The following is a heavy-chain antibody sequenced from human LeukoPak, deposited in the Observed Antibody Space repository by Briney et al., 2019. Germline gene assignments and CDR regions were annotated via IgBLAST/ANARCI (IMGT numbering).Heavy chain of an antibody. CDR2: INHSGST. CDR1: GGSISSGGYY. J-gene: IGHJ5*02. V-gene: IGHV4-39*07. D-gene: IGHD6-19*01. CDR3: ARVPGIAVAGTVWFDP. Sequence: PSETLSLTCTVSGGSISSGGYYWSWIRQPPGKGLEWIGEINHSGSTNYNPSLKSRVTISVDTSKNQFSLKLSSVTAADTAVYYCARVPGIAVAGTVWFDPWGQGTLVTVSS.